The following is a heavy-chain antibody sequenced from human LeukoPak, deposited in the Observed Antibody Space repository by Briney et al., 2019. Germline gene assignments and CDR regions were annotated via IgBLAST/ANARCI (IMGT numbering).Heavy chain of an antibody. Sequence: GGSLRLSCAASGFTFSDYYMSWIRQAPGKGLEWVSYIASSSSYTNYADSVKGRFTISRDNAKNSLYLQMNSLRAEDTAVYYCARAIEAMRRSTGTCNYFDYWGQGTLVTVSS. CDR3: ARAIEAMRRSTGTCNYFDY. D-gene: IGHD1/OR15-1a*01. J-gene: IGHJ4*02. CDR2: IASSSSYT. CDR1: GFTFSDYY. V-gene: IGHV3-11*06.